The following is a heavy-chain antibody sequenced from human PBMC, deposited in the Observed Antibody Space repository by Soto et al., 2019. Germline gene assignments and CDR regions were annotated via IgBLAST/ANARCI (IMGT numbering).Heavy chain of an antibody. CDR3: ARMRPTGWHDYYYYSMDV. CDR1: GGSLSDHY. CDR2: IYYRGST. J-gene: IGHJ6*02. Sequence: QVQLQESGPGLVKPSETLSLTCSVSGGSLSDHYWTWIQQPPGKGLEWIGCIYYRGSTYYNPSLKSRVTISVDTSKNQFSLRLSSVTAADTAVYYCARMRPTGWHDYYYYSMDVWGQGTTVTVSS. V-gene: IGHV4-59*11. D-gene: IGHD6-19*01.